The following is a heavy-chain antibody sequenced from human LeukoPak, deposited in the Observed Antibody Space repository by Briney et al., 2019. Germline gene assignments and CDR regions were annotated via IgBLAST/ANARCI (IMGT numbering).Heavy chain of an antibody. CDR3: ASTMIENWYFDL. D-gene: IGHD3-22*01. J-gene: IGHJ2*01. V-gene: IGHV1-2*02. CDR1: GYTFTDYY. CDR2: INPNSGGT. Sequence: ASVRVSCKASGYTFTDYYIHWVRQAPGQGLEWMGWINPNSGGTNYAQKFQGRVTMTRDTSISTAYMELSRLRSDDTAVYYCASTMIENWYFDLWGRGTLVTVSS.